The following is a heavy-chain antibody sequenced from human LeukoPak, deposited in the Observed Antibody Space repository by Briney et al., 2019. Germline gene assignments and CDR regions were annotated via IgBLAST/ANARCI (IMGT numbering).Heavy chain of an antibody. D-gene: IGHD6-19*01. J-gene: IGHJ4*02. CDR3: ARDPSNSSGRYVLFDY. Sequence: ASVKVSCKASGGTFSSYAISWVRQAPGQGLEWMGGIIPILGTANYAQKFQGRVTITADESTSTAYMELSSLRSEDTAVYYCARDPSNSSGRYVLFDYWGQGTLVTVSS. V-gene: IGHV1-69*01. CDR1: GGTFSSYA. CDR2: IIPILGTA.